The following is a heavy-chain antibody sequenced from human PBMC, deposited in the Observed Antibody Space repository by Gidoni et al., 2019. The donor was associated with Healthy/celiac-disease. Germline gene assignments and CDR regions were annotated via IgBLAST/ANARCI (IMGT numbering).Heavy chain of an antibody. CDR1: GFPFSRYA. CDR3: ARDWSNTAMEVVSDY. CDR2: IAYDGSNK. V-gene: IGHV3-30-3*01. D-gene: IGHD5-18*01. J-gene: IGHJ4*02. Sequence: QVQLVESGGGVVQPGWSLRLSCSASGFPFSRYAMHWVRQAPGKGLEWVAVIAYDGSNKYYADSVKGRFTISRDNSKNTLYLQMNSLRAEDTAVYYCARDWSNTAMEVVSDYWGQGTLVTVSS.